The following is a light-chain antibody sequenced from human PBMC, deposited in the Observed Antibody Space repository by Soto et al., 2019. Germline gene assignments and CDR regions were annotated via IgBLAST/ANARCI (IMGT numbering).Light chain of an antibody. CDR2: DVS. J-gene: IGLJ1*01. CDR3: SSYAVTKTFI. CDR1: NSDVGKYNS. V-gene: IGLV2-8*01. Sequence: QSALTQPPSASGSPGQSVNISCTGTNSDVGKYNSVSWYQQHPGKAPKLLIYDVSQRPSGVPDRFSGSKSGNMASLTVSGLQADDEAYYYCSSYAVTKTFIFGTGTQLTVL.